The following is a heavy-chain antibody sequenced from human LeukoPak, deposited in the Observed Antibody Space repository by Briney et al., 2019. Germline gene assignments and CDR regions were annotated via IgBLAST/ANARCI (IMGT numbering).Heavy chain of an antibody. J-gene: IGHJ4*02. V-gene: IGHV3-23*01. CDR1: GFTFSSYA. Sequence: GGSLRLSCAASGFTFSSYAMSWVRQAPGKGLEWVSAISGSGGSTYYADSVKGRFTISRDNSKNTLYLQMNSLRAEDTAVYYCAKDLDDYVWGSYRWVYWGQGTLVTVSS. D-gene: IGHD3-16*02. CDR3: AKDLDDYVWGSYRWVY. CDR2: ISGSGGST.